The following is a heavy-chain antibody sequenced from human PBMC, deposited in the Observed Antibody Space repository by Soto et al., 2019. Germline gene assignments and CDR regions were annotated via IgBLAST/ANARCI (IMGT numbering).Heavy chain of an antibody. D-gene: IGHD2-21*01. Sequence: PSETLSLTCTVSGGSISSYYWSWIRQPAGKGLEWIGRIYTSGTTDYNPSLNSRATMSVETSKNQFSLKLSSVTAADTAVYYCARDIASYAYGEGYWGQGIQVTVSS. J-gene: IGHJ4*02. CDR3: ARDIASYAYGEGY. V-gene: IGHV4-4*07. CDR2: IYTSGTT. CDR1: GGSISSYY.